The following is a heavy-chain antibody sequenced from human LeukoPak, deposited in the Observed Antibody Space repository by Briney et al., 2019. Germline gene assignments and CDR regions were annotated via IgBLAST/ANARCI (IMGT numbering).Heavy chain of an antibody. V-gene: IGHV3-30*03. J-gene: IGHJ2*01. D-gene: IGHD4-17*01. CDR3: ARAGRVTTTYWYFDL. CDR2: ISYGGSNK. CDR1: GFTFSSYA. Sequence: GGPLRLSCAASGFTFSSYAMKWVRQAPGKGLKWVAVISYGGSNKHYADSVKGRFTISRDNSKNTMYLQMNSLRGEDTAVYYCARAGRVTTTYWYFDLWGRGTLVTVSS.